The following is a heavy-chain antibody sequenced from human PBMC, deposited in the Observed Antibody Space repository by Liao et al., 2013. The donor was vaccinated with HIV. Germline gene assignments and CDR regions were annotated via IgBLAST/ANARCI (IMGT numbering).Heavy chain of an antibody. V-gene: IGHV4-4*07. J-gene: IGHJ3*02. CDR1: GGSLNSYY. Sequence: QVQLQESGPGLVKPSETLSLTCTVSGGSLNSYYWTWIRQSAGKGLEWIGRIYASGSTQYNPSLKSRVTMSIDTSKKQFSLKLTSVTAADTADYYCARGATTLVVDRMGYDVFDIWGQGTMVTVSS. CDR2: IYASGST. CDR3: ARGATTLVVDRMGYDVFDI. D-gene: IGHD3-22*01.